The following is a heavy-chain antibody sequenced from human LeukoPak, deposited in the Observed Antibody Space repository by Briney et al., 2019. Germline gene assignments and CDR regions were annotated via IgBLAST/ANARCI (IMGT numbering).Heavy chain of an antibody. CDR3: AKDMEGVRYCSGGSCLVSDY. V-gene: IGHV3-23*01. Sequence: GGSLRLSCAASGFTFSSYAMSWVRQAPGQGLEWVSAISGSGGSTYYADSVKGRFTISRNNPKTTLYLQMNSLRAEDTAVYYSAKDMEGVRYCSGGSCLVSDYWGQGTLVTVSS. D-gene: IGHD2-15*01. CDR2: ISGSGGST. CDR1: GFTFSSYA. J-gene: IGHJ4*02.